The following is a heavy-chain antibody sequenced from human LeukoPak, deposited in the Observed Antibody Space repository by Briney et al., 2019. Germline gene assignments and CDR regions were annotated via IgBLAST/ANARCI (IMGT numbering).Heavy chain of an antibody. CDR1: GFTFSSYE. J-gene: IGHJ3*02. CDR2: ISSSGSTI. Sequence: GGSLRLSCAASGFTFSSYEMNWVRQAPGKGLEWVSYISSSGSTIYYADSVKGRFTISRDNAKNSLYLQMNSLRAEDTAVYYCARDFLYYDILTGRTWIQLWGAAFDIWGQGTMVTVSS. D-gene: IGHD3-9*01. CDR3: ARDFLYYDILTGRTWIQLWGAAFDI. V-gene: IGHV3-48*03.